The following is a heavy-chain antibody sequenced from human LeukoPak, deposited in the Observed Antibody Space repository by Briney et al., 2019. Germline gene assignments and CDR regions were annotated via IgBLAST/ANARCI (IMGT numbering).Heavy chain of an antibody. J-gene: IGHJ4*02. Sequence: SETLSLTCTVSGYSISSGYYWGWIRQSPGKGLEWIGSIYHSGSTYYNPSLRRRVTISVDTSGTSKNQFSLKLSSVTAADTAVYYCARVYYDSSGTYYFDYWGQGTLVTVSS. V-gene: IGHV4-38-2*02. CDR2: IYHSGST. D-gene: IGHD3-22*01. CDR1: GYSISSGYY. CDR3: ARVYYDSSGTYYFDY.